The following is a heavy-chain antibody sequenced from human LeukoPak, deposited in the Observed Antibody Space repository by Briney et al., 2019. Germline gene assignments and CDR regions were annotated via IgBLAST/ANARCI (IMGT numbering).Heavy chain of an antibody. V-gene: IGHV1-18*01. D-gene: IGHD6-19*01. Sequence: ASVKGSCKASGYTFTSYGISGVRQAPGQGLEWIGWISAYNGNTNYAQKLQGRVTMNTDTSPSTAYMELRSLSSDDTAVYYCARDYSSGWPTDYWGQGTLVTVSS. CDR3: ARDYSSGWPTDY. CDR2: ISAYNGNT. J-gene: IGHJ4*02. CDR1: GYTFTSYG.